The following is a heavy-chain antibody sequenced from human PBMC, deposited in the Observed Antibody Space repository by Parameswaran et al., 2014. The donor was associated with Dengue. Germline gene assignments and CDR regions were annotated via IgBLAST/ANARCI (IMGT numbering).Heavy chain of an antibody. CDR3: AGGRGPGRNYVLSYLES. D-gene: IGHD3-16*01. CDR1: GGIFSSYT. Sequence: PGASVKVSCKASGGIFSSYTLSWVRQAPGQGLEWMGGIIPSFRTANYAQKFQGSVSIMADESTRTAYLEVNSLKSEDTAVYYCAGGRGPGRNYVLSYLESWGQGTLVTVSS. CDR2: IIPSFRTA. J-gene: IGHJ4*02. V-gene: IGHV1-69*13.